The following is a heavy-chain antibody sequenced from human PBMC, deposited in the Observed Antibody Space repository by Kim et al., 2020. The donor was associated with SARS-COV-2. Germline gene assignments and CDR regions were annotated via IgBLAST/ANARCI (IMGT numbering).Heavy chain of an antibody. CDR3: ARDPYYYSSDP. D-gene: IGHD3-10*01. CDR2: TGLNGTPI. J-gene: IGHJ5*02. V-gene: IGHV3-11*04. Sequence: GGSLRLSCLASGFTFSDYYMTWIRQAPGKGLERLSYTGLNGTPIHSADSVRGRFTVSRDKARNVGYLQMNSLRAEDTAVHYCARDPYYYSSDPWGQGTLGIVSS. CDR1: GFTFSDYY.